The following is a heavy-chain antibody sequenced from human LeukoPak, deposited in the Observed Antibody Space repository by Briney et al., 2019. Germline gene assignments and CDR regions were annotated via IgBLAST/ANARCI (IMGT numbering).Heavy chain of an antibody. J-gene: IGHJ2*01. Sequence: GGSLRLSCAASGFTFSSYAMTWVRQAPGKGLEWVSGISGSGGSSYSADSVKGRFTISRDNSKKTLYMQMNSLRAEDTAVYFCAREDYNDTGWYFDLWGRGTLVTVSS. CDR2: ISGSGGSS. CDR1: GFTFSSYA. D-gene: IGHD4-11*01. CDR3: AREDYNDTGWYFDL. V-gene: IGHV3-23*01.